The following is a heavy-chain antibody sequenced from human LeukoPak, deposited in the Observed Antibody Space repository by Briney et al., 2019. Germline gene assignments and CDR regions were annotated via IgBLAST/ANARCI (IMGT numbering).Heavy chain of an antibody. V-gene: IGHV3-23*01. CDR3: AKLTDDYYYGMDV. Sequence: GGSLRLSCAASGFTFSSYAMSWVRQAPGEGLEWVSAVSGSGGSTYYADSVKGRFTISRDNSKNTLYLQMNSLRAEDTAVYYCAKLTDDYYYGMDVWGQGTTVTVSS. CDR2: VSGSGGST. D-gene: IGHD1-14*01. J-gene: IGHJ6*02. CDR1: GFTFSSYA.